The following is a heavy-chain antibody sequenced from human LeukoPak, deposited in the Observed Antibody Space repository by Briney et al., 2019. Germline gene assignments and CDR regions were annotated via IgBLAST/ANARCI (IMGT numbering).Heavy chain of an antibody. Sequence: GRSLRLSCAASGFTFISYAVNWVRQAPGKGLEWVAVISYDGSHKYYAESVKGRFTISRDSSKNTVYLQMNSLKTEDTAVYYCATDLLDYWGQGTLVTVSS. CDR3: ATDLLDY. V-gene: IGHV3-30-3*01. J-gene: IGHJ4*02. CDR1: GFTFISYA. CDR2: ISYDGSHK. D-gene: IGHD1-26*01.